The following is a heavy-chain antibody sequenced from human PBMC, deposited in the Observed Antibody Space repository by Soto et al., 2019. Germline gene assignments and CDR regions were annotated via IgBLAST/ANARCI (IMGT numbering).Heavy chain of an antibody. CDR3: ARRADSSGYYYVFTSFDY. V-gene: IGHV3-7*03. J-gene: IGHJ4*02. CDR1: GFTFSSYW. Sequence: EVQLVESGGGLVQPGGSLRLSCAASGFTFSSYWMSWVRQAPGKGLEWVANIKQDGSEKYYVDSVKGRFTISRDNAKNSLYLQMNSLRAEDTAVYYCARRADSSGYYYVFTSFDYWGQGTLVTVSS. D-gene: IGHD3-22*01. CDR2: IKQDGSEK.